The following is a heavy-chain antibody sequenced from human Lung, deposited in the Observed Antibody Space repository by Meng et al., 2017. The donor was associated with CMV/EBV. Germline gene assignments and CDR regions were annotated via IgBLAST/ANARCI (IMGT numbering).Heavy chain of an antibody. CDR2: IYPGDSDT. V-gene: IGHV5-51*01. D-gene: IGHD6-6*01. CDR1: GYSFTSYW. CDR3: ARKEESYSSSGFDY. Sequence: XVSXKGSGYSFTSYWIGWVRQMPGKGLEWMGIIYPGDSDTRYSPSFQGQVTISADKSISTAYLQWSSLKASDTAMYYCARKEESYSSSGFDYWGQGTLATVSS. J-gene: IGHJ4*02.